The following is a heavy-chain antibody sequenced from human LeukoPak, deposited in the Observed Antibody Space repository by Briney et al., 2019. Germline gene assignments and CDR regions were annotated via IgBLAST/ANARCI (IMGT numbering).Heavy chain of an antibody. Sequence: GGSLRLSCAASGFTFSSYAMSWVRQAPGKGLEWVAFIRNDGSNKYYAESVKGRFTISRDNSKNTLYLQMSSLRPEDTAVYYCAKARMYGSGWYDFDYWGQGTLVAVSS. CDR3: AKARMYGSGWYDFDY. D-gene: IGHD6-19*01. V-gene: IGHV3-30*02. CDR1: GFTFSSYA. CDR2: IRNDGSNK. J-gene: IGHJ4*02.